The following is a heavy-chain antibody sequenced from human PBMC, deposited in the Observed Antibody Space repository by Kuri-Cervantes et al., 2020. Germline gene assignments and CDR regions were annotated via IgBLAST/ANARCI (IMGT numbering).Heavy chain of an antibody. D-gene: IGHD1-26*01. Sequence: GESLKISCAASGFTFSSYSMNWVRQAPGKGLEWVSAIIGSSSTTYYADSVKGRLTISRDNARNTLYLQMNSLRAEDTAVYYCAKVGQWEVIRGGFDYWGQGTLVTVSS. CDR1: GFTFSSYS. CDR2: IIGSSSTT. V-gene: IGHV3-23*01. CDR3: AKVGQWEVIRGGFDY. J-gene: IGHJ4*02.